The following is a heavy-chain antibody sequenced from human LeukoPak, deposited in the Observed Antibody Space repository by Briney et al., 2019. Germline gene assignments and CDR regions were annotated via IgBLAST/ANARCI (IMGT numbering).Heavy chain of an antibody. Sequence: GGSLRLSCAASGFTFISYGMHWVRQAPGKGLEWVAFIRNDGSNKYYADSVKGRFTISRDNAKNSLYLQMNSLRAEDTAVYYCARIPRGTYYHFDYWGQGTLVTVSS. CDR1: GFTFISYG. J-gene: IGHJ4*02. CDR2: IRNDGSNK. V-gene: IGHV3-30*02. CDR3: ARIPRGTYYHFDY. D-gene: IGHD1-26*01.